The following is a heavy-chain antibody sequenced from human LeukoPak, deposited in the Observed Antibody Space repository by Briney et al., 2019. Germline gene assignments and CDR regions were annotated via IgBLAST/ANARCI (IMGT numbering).Heavy chain of an antibody. J-gene: IGHJ6*02. Sequence: GSLRLSCAASGFTFSDYYMSWIRQAPGKGLGWVSYISSSGSTIYYADSVKGRFTISRDNAKNSLYLQMNSLRAEDTAVYYCARVGRDCSGGSCYPYYSYGMDAWGQGTTVTASS. CDR2: ISSSGSTI. CDR3: ARVGRDCSGGSCYPYYSYGMDA. CDR1: GFTFSDYY. D-gene: IGHD2-15*01. V-gene: IGHV3-11*01.